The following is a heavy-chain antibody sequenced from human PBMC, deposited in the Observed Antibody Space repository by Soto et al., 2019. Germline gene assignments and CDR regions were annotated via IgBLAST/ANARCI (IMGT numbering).Heavy chain of an antibody. D-gene: IGHD3-10*01. CDR1: GVSISSGNW. V-gene: IGHV4-4*02. CDR3: ARLVYDTRLNYMYFDY. J-gene: IGHJ4*02. Sequence: SETLSLTCAVSGVSISSGNWWTWVRQTPQRGLEYIGEIFHDGTANYYPSFERRVAISVDTSKNQFSLKLTSVTAADTAIYFCARLVYDTRLNYMYFDYWGQGTQVTVSS. CDR2: IFHDGTA.